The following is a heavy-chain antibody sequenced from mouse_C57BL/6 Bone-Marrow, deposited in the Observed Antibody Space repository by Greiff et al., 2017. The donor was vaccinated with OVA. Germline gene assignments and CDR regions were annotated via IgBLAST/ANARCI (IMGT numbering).Heavy chain of an antibody. V-gene: IGHV1-82*01. J-gene: IGHJ3*01. Sequence: VQRVESGPELVKPGASVKISCKASGYAFSSSWMNWVKQRPGKGLEWIGRLYPGDGDTNYNGKFKGKATLTADKSSSTAYMQLSSLTSEDSAVYFCARTPFYYWFAYWGQGTLVTVSA. CDR3: ARTPFYYWFAY. CDR1: GYAFSSSW. CDR2: LYPGDGDT. D-gene: IGHD1-1*01.